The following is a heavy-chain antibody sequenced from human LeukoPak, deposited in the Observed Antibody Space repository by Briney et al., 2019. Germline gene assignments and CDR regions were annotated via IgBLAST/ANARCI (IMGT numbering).Heavy chain of an antibody. CDR1: GGSISTYY. D-gene: IGHD2-2*01. Sequence: SDTLSLTCTVSGGSISTYYWSWIRQPPGKGLEWIGYFNFRGSTKYNPSLKSRVTLSVDTSKNQFSLNLNSVTAADTAVYYCARGSSSSGGYFYYMDVWGKGTTVTVTS. CDR3: ARGSSSSGGYFYYMDV. CDR2: FNFRGST. V-gene: IGHV4-59*07. J-gene: IGHJ6*03.